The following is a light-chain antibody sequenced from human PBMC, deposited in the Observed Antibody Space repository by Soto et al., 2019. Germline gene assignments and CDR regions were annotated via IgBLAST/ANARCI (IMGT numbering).Light chain of an antibody. J-gene: IGKJ4*01. CDR1: QGITNS. CDR2: AAS. Sequence: DIPLTQSPSFLSASVGDRVTITCRASQGITNSLAWYQQKPGKAPNLLIYAASTLQGGVPSRFSGSGSLTDFTLTISRLQTEDFAAYYCQLLTSNPLTFGVGIYVESK. V-gene: IGKV1-9*01. CDR3: QLLTSNPLT.